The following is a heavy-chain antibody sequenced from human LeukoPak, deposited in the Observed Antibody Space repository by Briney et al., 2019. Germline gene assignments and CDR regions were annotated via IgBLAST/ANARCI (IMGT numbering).Heavy chain of an antibody. CDR2: IYTSGST. CDR3: ARDGDSSWYGWFDP. V-gene: IGHV4-4*07. CDR1: GGSISSYY. Sequence: SETLSLTCPVSGGSISSYYWSWIRQPAGKGLEWIGRIYTSGSTNYNPSLKSRVTMSVDTSKNQLSLKLSSVTAADTAVYYCARDGDSSWYGWFDPWGQGTLVTVSS. D-gene: IGHD6-13*01. J-gene: IGHJ5*02.